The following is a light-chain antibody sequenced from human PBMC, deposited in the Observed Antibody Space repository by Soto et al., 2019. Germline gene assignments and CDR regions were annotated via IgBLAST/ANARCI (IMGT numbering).Light chain of an antibody. CDR2: AAS. Sequence: VIWMTQSPSLLSASTGDRVTISCRMSQGIISYLAWYQQKPGKAPELLIYAASTLQSGVPSRFSGSGSGTDFTLTISCLQSEDFATYYCQQYYSFPRTFGQGPRVDIK. V-gene: IGKV1D-8*01. CDR3: QQYYSFPRT. J-gene: IGKJ1*01. CDR1: QGIISY.